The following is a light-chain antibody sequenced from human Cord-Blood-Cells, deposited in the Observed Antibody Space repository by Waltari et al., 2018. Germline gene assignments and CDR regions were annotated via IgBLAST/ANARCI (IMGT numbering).Light chain of an antibody. V-gene: IGLV2-14*01. CDR2: DVS. CDR1: SSDVGGYNY. J-gene: IGLJ2*01. CDR3: SSYTSSSTVV. Sequence: QSALTQPASVSGSPGQSITISCTGTSSDVGGYNYVPWYQQHPGKAPKLMIYDVSKRPSGVSNRFSGSKSGNTASLTISGLQAEDEVDYYCSSYTSSSTVVFGGGTKLTVL.